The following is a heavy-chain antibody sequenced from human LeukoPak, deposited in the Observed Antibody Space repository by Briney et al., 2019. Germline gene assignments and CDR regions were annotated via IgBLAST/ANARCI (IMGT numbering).Heavy chain of an antibody. J-gene: IGHJ6*03. CDR2: IRSDGTNK. D-gene: IGHD3-10*01. CDR3: AKVEFYYYMDV. Sequence: GGSLRLSCATSGFTFSTYGMHWVRQAPGKGLEWVAFIRSDGTNKSYGDSVKGRFTISRDNSKNTLYLQMNTLRAEDTSVYYCAKVEFYYYMDVWDKGTTVTVS. V-gene: IGHV3-30*02. CDR1: GFTFSTYG.